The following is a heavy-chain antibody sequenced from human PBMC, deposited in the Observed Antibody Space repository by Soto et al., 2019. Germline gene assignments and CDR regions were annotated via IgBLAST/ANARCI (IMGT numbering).Heavy chain of an antibody. Sequence: GGSLRLSCAASGFTFSSYSMNWVRQAPGKGLEWVSYISSSSSTIYYADSVKGRFTISRDNAKNSLYLQMNSLRAEDTAVYYCARISDIPIAVAAYYYYGMDVWGQGTTVTVSS. D-gene: IGHD6-19*01. CDR1: GFTFSSYS. CDR3: ARISDIPIAVAAYYYYGMDV. V-gene: IGHV3-48*04. CDR2: ISSSSSTI. J-gene: IGHJ6*02.